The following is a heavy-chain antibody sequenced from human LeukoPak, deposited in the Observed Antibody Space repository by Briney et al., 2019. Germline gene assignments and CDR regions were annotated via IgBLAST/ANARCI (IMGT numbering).Heavy chain of an antibody. CDR3: ARDRLRLGYERTNWFDP. CDR2: INPNSGGT. CDR1: GYTFTGFH. Sequence: ASVKVSCKASGYTFTGFHMHWVRQAPGQGLEWMGWINPNSGGTNYAQKFQGRVTMTRDTSISTVYMELSRLRSDDTAVYYCARDRLRLGYERTNWFDPWGQGTLVTVSS. J-gene: IGHJ5*02. D-gene: IGHD2-15*01. V-gene: IGHV1-2*02.